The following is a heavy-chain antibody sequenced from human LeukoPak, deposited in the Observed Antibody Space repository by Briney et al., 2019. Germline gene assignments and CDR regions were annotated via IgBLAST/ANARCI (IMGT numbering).Heavy chain of an antibody. D-gene: IGHD1-26*01. CDR3: ASSGSYGGPVYYFDY. CDR2: ISSSGGTI. J-gene: IGHJ4*02. CDR1: GFTFSDYY. V-gene: IGHV3-11*01. Sequence: GGSLRLSCAASGFTFSDYYMSWIRQAPGKGLEWVSYISSSGGTIYYADSVKGRFTISRDNAKYSLYLQINSLRAEDTAVYYCASSGSYGGPVYYFDYWGQGTLVTVSS.